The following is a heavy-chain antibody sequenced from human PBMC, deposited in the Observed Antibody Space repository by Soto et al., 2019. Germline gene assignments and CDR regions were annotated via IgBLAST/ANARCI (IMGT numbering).Heavy chain of an antibody. D-gene: IGHD3-22*01. Sequence: ASVKLSCKASGYSFDRYGISWVRQAPGQRPEWMGWISADNGDTRLSQNVQGRLTLTTDTSTNTAYMDLRSLSSDDTAVYYCARDRSYYYETSGYHFVYWGQATQVSVPP. CDR1: GYSFDRYG. CDR3: ARDRSYYYETSGYHFVY. CDR2: ISADNGDT. V-gene: IGHV1-18*01. J-gene: IGHJ4*02.